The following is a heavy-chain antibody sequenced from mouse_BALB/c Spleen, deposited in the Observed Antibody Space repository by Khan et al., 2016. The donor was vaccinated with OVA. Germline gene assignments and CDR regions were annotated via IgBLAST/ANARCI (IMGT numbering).Heavy chain of an antibody. J-gene: IGHJ1*01. V-gene: IGHV7-3*02. Sequence: EVELVESGGGLVQPGGSLRLSCATSGFTFTDYYMSWVRQPPGKSLEWLGFLRNKAKDYTTEYSAPVKGRFTISRDNSPSIVYLQMHTLRADDSATCYGARETVVDVYWYLDVWGAGTTVTVSS. CDR3: ARETVVDVYWYLDV. CDR2: LRNKAKDYTT. D-gene: IGHD1-1*01. CDR1: GFTFTDYY.